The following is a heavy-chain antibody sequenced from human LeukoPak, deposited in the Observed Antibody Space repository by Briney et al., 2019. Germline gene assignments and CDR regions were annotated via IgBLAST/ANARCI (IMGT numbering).Heavy chain of an antibody. D-gene: IGHD3-10*01. CDR1: GFTFSSYG. CDR2: IWYDGSNK. V-gene: IGHV3-33*01. J-gene: IGHJ6*02. Sequence: PGGSLRLSCAASGFTFSSYGMHWVRQAPGKGLEWVAVIWYDGSNKYYADSVKGRFTISRDNSKNTLYLQMNSLRAEDTAVYYCARDSITMVRGVIPTHYYGMDVWGQGTTVTVSS. CDR3: ARDSITMVRGVIPTHYYGMDV.